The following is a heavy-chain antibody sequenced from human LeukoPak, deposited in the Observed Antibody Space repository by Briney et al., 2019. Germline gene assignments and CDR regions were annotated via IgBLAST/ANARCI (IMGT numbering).Heavy chain of an antibody. D-gene: IGHD5-12*01. CDR3: ARVMATISGTSNDY. Sequence: PGGSLRLSCAASGLTFSDYYMSWIRQAPGKGLEWVSYISSSSYTNYADSVKGRFTISRDNAKNSLYLQMNSLRAEDTAVYYCARVMATISGTSNDYWGQGTLVTVSS. J-gene: IGHJ4*02. CDR2: ISSSSYT. V-gene: IGHV3-11*06. CDR1: GLTFSDYY.